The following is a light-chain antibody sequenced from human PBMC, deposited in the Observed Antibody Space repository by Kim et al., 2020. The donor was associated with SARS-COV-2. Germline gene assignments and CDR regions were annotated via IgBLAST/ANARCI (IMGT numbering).Light chain of an antibody. CDR2: DAS. Sequence: LAPGDRATLSCRSSQSISSFLAWYQQKPGQAPRLLIYDASNRATGIPARFSGSGSGTDFTLTISSLEPEDFAVYYCHQRSNWPLTFGGGTKVDIK. CDR1: QSISSF. V-gene: IGKV3-11*01. CDR3: HQRSNWPLT. J-gene: IGKJ4*01.